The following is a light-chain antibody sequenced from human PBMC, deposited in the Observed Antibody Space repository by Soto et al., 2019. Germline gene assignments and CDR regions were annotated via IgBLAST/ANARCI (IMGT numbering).Light chain of an antibody. CDR1: QTISSW. CDR3: QQYNSDSPT. V-gene: IGKV1-5*03. J-gene: IGKJ1*01. Sequence: DIQMTQSPSTLSASVGDRVTITCRASQTISSWLAWYQQKPGKAPKVLIYKASSLESGVPSRFSGSGSGTEFTLTISSLQPDDFATYYCQQYNSDSPTFGQGTKVEIK. CDR2: KAS.